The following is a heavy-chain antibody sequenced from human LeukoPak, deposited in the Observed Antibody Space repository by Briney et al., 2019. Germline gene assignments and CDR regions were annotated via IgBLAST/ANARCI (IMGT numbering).Heavy chain of an antibody. CDR3: ARGIQPPKYYGSGSDTFDI. J-gene: IGHJ3*02. Sequence: GGSLRLSCVASGFTFSTYAIHWVRQAPGKGREWVGVVSKDGNTKYYADSVKGRFTISRDSSKNTLYLQMNSLRAEDTSVYYCARGIQPPKYYGSGSDTFDIWGQGTMVTVSS. V-gene: IGHV3-30*04. CDR2: VSKDGNTK. D-gene: IGHD3-10*01. CDR1: GFTFSTYA.